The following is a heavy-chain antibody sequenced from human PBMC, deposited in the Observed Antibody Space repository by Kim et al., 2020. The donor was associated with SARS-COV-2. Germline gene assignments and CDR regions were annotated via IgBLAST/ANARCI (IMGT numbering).Heavy chain of an antibody. CDR1: GGTFSSYA. V-gene: IGHV1-69*04. J-gene: IGHJ4*02. Sequence: SVKVSCKASGGTFSSYAISWVRQAPGQGLEWMGRIIPILGIANYAQKFQGRVTITADKSTSTAYMELSSLRSEDTAVYYCASTRLIVGATTNFDYWGQGTLVTVSS. CDR3: ASTRLIVGATTNFDY. D-gene: IGHD1-26*01. CDR2: IIPILGIA.